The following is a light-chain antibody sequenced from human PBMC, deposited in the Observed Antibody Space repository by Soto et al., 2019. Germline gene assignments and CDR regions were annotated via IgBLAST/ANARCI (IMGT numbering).Light chain of an antibody. V-gene: IGLV2-14*03. CDR3: SSYTSTSTLV. J-gene: IGLJ1*01. CDR1: SSDVGGYNS. Sequence: QSVLTQPASVSGSPGQSITISCTGTSSDVGGYNSVSWYQQHPGKAPILMIYDVSYRPSGVSNRFSGPKSGNTASLTISGLQAEDEADYYCSSYTSTSTLVFGPGTKVTVL. CDR2: DVS.